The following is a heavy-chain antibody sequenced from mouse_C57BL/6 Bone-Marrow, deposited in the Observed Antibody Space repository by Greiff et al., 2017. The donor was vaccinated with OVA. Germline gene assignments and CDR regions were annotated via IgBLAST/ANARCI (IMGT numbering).Heavy chain of an antibody. J-gene: IGHJ3*01. CDR3: ARKGGDWFAY. Sequence: QVQLQQSGPGLVQPSPSLSITCTVSGFSLTSYGVHWVRQSPGQGLEWLGVIWSGGSTDYNAAFISRLSISKDKSKSQVFFKMNSLQADDTAIYSCARKGGDWFAYWGQGTLVTVSA. CDR2: IWSGGST. CDR1: GFSLTSYG. V-gene: IGHV2-2*01. D-gene: IGHD2-13*01.